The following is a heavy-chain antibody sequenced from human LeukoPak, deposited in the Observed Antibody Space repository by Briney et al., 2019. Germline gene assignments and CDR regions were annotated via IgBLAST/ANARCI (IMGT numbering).Heavy chain of an antibody. D-gene: IGHD3-9*01. V-gene: IGHV3-48*03. CDR3: ARVGADILTGSDAFDI. CDR1: GFTFSSYE. J-gene: IGHJ3*02. CDR2: ISSSGSTI. Sequence: PGGSLRLSCAASGFTFSSYEMTWVRQAPGKGLGWVSYISSSGSTIYYADSVKGRFTISRDNAKNSLYLQMNSLRAEDTAVYYCARVGADILTGSDAFDIWGQGTMVTVSS.